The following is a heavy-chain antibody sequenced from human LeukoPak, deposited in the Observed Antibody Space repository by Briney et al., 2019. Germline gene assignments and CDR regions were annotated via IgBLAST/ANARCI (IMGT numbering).Heavy chain of an antibody. D-gene: IGHD1-26*01. Sequence: PSETLSLACIVSGGSISGYYWSWIRQPPGKGLEWIGYIYYSGSTNYNPSLKSRVTISVDTSKNQFSLKLSSVTAADTAVYYCARHRSGSYWRAFDIWGQGTMVTVSS. CDR1: GGSISGYY. CDR2: IYYSGST. CDR3: ARHRSGSYWRAFDI. V-gene: IGHV4-59*08. J-gene: IGHJ3*02.